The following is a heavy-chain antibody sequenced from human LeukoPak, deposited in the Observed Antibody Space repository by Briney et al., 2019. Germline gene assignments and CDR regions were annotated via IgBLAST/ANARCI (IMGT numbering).Heavy chain of an antibody. Sequence: PGGSLRLSCAASGFTFSSYVMYWVRQAPGKGLVWVSRINSDGSSTSYADSVKGRFTISRDNAKNTLYLQMNSLRAEDTAVYYCARDGGATGSDYWGQGTLVTVSS. CDR3: ARDGGATGSDY. J-gene: IGHJ4*02. V-gene: IGHV3-74*01. CDR2: INSDGSST. D-gene: IGHD5-24*01. CDR1: GFTFSSYV.